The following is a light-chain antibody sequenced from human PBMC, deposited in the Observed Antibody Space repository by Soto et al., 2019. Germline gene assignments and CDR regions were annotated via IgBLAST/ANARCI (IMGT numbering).Light chain of an antibody. V-gene: IGKV3-15*01. Sequence: EIVMTQSPATLSVSPGERATLSCRASQSVSSNLAWYQQKPGQAPRLLIYGASTRATVIPARFSGSGSGTEFTLTISSLQSEDFEVYYCQQYNKWSPYTFGQGTKLEIK. CDR3: QQYNKWSPYT. J-gene: IGKJ2*01. CDR2: GAS. CDR1: QSVSSN.